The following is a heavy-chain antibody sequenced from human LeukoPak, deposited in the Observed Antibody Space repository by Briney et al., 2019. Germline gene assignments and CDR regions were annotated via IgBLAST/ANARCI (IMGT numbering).Heavy chain of an antibody. CDR3: AKDLTPWKQQLNWFDP. CDR1: GFTFSEYY. V-gene: IGHV3-11*01. CDR2: ISNSGNTI. D-gene: IGHD6-13*01. Sequence: GGSLRLSCAASGFTFSEYYMSWIRQAPGKGLEWVSYISNSGNTIYYADSVKGRFTISRDNAKNSLFLQMNSLRAEDTAVYYCAKDLTPWKQQLNWFDPWGQGTLVTVSP. J-gene: IGHJ5*02.